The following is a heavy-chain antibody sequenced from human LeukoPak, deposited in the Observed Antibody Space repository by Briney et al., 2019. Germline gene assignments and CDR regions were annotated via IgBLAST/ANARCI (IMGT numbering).Heavy chain of an antibody. CDR3: AKVGEQNSSGYYFRYFDL. D-gene: IGHD3-22*01. Sequence: PGGSLRLSCAASGFSFTSFAMFWVRQAPGRGLEWVSAISGSGGDTYYGDSVKGRFTISRDNSKNTLYLKMNNLRAEDTAVYYCAKVGEQNSSGYYFRYFDLWGRGTLVTVSS. J-gene: IGHJ2*01. CDR2: ISGSGGDT. CDR1: GFSFTSFA. V-gene: IGHV3-23*01.